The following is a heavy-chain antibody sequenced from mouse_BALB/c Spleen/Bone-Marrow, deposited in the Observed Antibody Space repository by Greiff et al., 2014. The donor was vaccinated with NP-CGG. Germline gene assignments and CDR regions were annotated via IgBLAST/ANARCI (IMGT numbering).Heavy chain of an antibody. J-gene: IGHJ4*01. V-gene: IGHV2-6-1*01. D-gene: IGHD1-1*02. CDR2: ICSDGST. CDR1: GFSLTSYG. CDR3: ARHGNYAMDY. Sequence: QVQLKESGPGLVAPSQCLSITCTISGFSLTSYGVHWVRQPPGKGLEWLVVICSDGSTTYNSALKSRLSISKDNSKSQVFLKMNSLQADDAAMYYCARHGNYAMDYWGQGTSVTVSS.